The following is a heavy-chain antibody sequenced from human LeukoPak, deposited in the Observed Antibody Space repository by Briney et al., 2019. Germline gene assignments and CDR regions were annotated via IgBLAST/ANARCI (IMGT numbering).Heavy chain of an antibody. D-gene: IGHD6-19*01. V-gene: IGHV3-48*03. CDR3: ARAVYSSGWRYYFDY. CDR1: GFTFSSYE. Sequence: PGGSLRLSCAASGFTFSSYEMNWVRQAPGKGLEWVSYISSSGSTIYYADSVKGRFTISRDNAKNSLYLQMNSLRAEDTAVYYCARAVYSSGWRYYFDYWGQGTLVTVSS. J-gene: IGHJ4*02. CDR2: ISSSGSTI.